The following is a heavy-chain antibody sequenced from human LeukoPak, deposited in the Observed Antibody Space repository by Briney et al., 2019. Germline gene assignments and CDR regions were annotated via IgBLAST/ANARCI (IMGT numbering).Heavy chain of an antibody. CDR1: GGSFSGYY. CDR3: ASSLGIVGH. CDR2: INHSGST. V-gene: IGHV4-34*01. Sequence: PSETLSLTCAVYGGSFSGYYWSWIRQPPGKGLEWIGEINHSGSTNYNPSLKSRVTISVDTSKNQFSLKLSSVTAADTAVYYCASSLGIVGHWGQGTLVTVFS. J-gene: IGHJ4*02. D-gene: IGHD2-21*01.